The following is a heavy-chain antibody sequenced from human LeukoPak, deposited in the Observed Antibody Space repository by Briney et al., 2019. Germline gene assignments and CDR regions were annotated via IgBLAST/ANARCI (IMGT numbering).Heavy chain of an antibody. Sequence: GGSLRLSCAASGFTFDDYAMHWVRQAPGKGLEWVSGISWNSGSIGYADSVKGRFTISRDNAKNSLYLQMNSLRAEDTALYYCAKDHLNSSGWYGNWFDPWGQGTLVTVSS. J-gene: IGHJ5*02. CDR3: AKDHLNSSGWYGNWFDP. CDR2: ISWNSGSI. D-gene: IGHD6-19*01. V-gene: IGHV3-9*01. CDR1: GFTFDDYA.